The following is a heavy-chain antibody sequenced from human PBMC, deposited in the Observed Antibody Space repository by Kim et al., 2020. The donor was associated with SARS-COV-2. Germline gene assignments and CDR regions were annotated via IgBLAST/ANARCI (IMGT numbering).Heavy chain of an antibody. CDR2: INAGNGNT. J-gene: IGHJ4*02. CDR1: GYTFTSYA. D-gene: IGHD3-10*01. Sequence: ASVKVSCKASGYTFTSYAMHWVRQAPGQRLEWMGWINAGNGNTKYSQKFQGRVTITRDTSASTAYMELSSLRSEDTAVYYCARDGMGFGELLFSLDYWGQGTLVTVSS. V-gene: IGHV1-3*01. CDR3: ARDGMGFGELLFSLDY.